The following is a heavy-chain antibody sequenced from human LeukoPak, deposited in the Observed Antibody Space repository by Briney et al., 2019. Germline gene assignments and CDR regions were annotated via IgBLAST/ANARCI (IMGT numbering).Heavy chain of an antibody. CDR2: IIPILGIA. Sequence: SVKVSCKASGGTVSSYTISWVRQAPGQGLEWMGRIIPILGIANYAQKFQGRVTITADKSTSTAYMELSSLRSEDTAVYYCARERDGYNFPFDYWGQGTLVTVSS. CDR3: ARERDGYNFPFDY. D-gene: IGHD5-24*01. V-gene: IGHV1-69*04. J-gene: IGHJ4*02. CDR1: GGTVSSYT.